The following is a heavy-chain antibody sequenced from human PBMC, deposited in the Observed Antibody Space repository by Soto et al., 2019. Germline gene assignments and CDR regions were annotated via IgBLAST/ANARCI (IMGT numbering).Heavy chain of an antibody. V-gene: IGHV3-9*01. CDR1: GFRFEDYV. J-gene: IGHJ6*02. CDR3: AKDHYGSAIYGMDV. Sequence: EVQLVESGGGLVQPDRSLRLSCAASGFRFEDYVMHWVRQAPGKGLEWVSGIAWNSDIIGYADSVKGRFTISRDNGKNSLYLQMNSLRPEDTALYYCAKDHYGSAIYGMDVWGQGTTVTVSS. CDR2: IAWNSDII. D-gene: IGHD3-10*01.